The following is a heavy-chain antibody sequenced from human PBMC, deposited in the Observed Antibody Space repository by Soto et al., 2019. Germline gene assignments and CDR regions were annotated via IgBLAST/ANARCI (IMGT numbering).Heavy chain of an antibody. CDR1: GYTFTSYG. D-gene: IGHD6-19*01. Sequence: ASVKVSCKASGYTFTSYGISGVRQAPGQGLEWMGWISAYNGNTNYAQKLQGRVTITTDTSTSTAYMELRSLRSDDTAVYCSARSIVAVDRCDYLGQVTLFTVS. V-gene: IGHV1-18*01. CDR3: ARSIVAVDRCDY. J-gene: IGHJ4*02. CDR2: ISAYNGNT.